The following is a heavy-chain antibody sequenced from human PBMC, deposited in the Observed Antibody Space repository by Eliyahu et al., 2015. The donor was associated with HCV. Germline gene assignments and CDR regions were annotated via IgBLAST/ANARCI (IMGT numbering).Heavy chain of an antibody. CDR2: IKSKTDGXTT. CDR1: XFTCSNAW. Sequence: EVQLVESGGGLVKPGGSLXLXCAASXFTCSNAWXSWVRQAPGKGLXWVGRIKSKTDGXTTDYAAPVKGRFTISRDDSKNTLYLQMNSLKTEDTAVYYCTTDSYYDFWSGYSAPAWGQGTLVTVSS. J-gene: IGHJ5*02. V-gene: IGHV3-15*01. D-gene: IGHD3-3*01. CDR3: TTDSYYDFWSGYSAPA.